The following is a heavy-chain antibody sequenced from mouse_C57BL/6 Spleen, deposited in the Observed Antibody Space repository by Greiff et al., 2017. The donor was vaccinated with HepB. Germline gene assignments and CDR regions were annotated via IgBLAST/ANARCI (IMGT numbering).Heavy chain of an antibody. CDR1: GYAFSSSW. J-gene: IGHJ3*01. Sequence: VQLQQSGPELVKPGASVKISCKASGYAFSSSWMNWVKQRPGKGLEWIGRIYPGDGATNYNGKFKGKATLTADKSSSTAYMQLSSLTSDDSAVYFCARGGSYDYDGTLFAYWGQGTLVTVSA. CDR3: ARGGSYDYDGTLFAY. CDR2: IYPGDGAT. V-gene: IGHV1-82*01. D-gene: IGHD2-4*01.